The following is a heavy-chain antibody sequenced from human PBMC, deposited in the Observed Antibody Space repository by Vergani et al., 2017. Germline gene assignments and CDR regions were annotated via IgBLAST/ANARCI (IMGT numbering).Heavy chain of an antibody. CDR2: MHASGTK. V-gene: IGHV4-61*02. J-gene: IGHJ5*02. Sequence: QVQLQESGPGLVKPSQTLSLTCTVSGGSISSGNYYWSWIRQPAGKGLEWIGRMHASGTKKYNPSLRSRVTLSVDTSKNQLSLKMISMTAADTAVYYCVRDSWRSDLRGVYWFDTWGQGTLVSVSS. CDR1: GGSISSGNYY. CDR3: VRDSWRSDLRGVYWFDT. D-gene: IGHD3-10*01.